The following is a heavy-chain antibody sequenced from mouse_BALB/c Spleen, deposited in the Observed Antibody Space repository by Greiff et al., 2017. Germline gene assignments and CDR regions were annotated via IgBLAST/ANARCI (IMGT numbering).Heavy chain of an antibody. D-gene: IGHD2-4*01. CDR3: ARDYEGDY. V-gene: IGHV14-3*02. Sequence: VHVKQSGAELVKPGASVKLSCTASGFNIKDTYMHWVKQRPEQGLEWIGRIDPANGNTKYDPKFQGKATITADTSSNTAYLQLSSLTSEDTAVYYCARDYEGDYWGQGTTLTVSS. J-gene: IGHJ2*01. CDR2: IDPANGNT. CDR1: GFNIKDTY.